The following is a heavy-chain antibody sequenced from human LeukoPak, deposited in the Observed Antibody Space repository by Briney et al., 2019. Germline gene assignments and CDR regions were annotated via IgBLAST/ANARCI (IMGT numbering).Heavy chain of an antibody. D-gene: IGHD3-10*01. V-gene: IGHV1-3*01. Sequence: ASVKVSCKASGYTFTTYSIHWVRQAPGQGLEWMAWINVGNGNTKYSQNLQGRLTITTDTSASTAYMELSSLRSEDTALYFCARDLIVYGSGSYFDYWGQGTLVTVSS. J-gene: IGHJ4*02. CDR1: GYTFTTYS. CDR2: INVGNGNT. CDR3: ARDLIVYGSGSYFDY.